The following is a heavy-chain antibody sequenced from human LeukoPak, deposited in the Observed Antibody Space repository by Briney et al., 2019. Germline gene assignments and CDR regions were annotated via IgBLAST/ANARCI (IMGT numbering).Heavy chain of an antibody. CDR2: MYSSGNT. J-gene: IGHJ4*02. V-gene: IGHV4-59*13. CDR3: ARGKYYFDY. Sequence: PSDTLSLPCTVSVDSISGYYWSWIRQPPGKGLEWIEYMYSSGNTNYNPSLKSRLTTSLDTSKNQFSLKLSSVTAADTAVYYCARGKYYFDYWGQGTLVTVSS. CDR1: VDSISGYY.